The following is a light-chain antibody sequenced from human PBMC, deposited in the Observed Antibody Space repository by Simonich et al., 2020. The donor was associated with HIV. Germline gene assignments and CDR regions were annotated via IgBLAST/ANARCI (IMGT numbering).Light chain of an antibody. CDR1: SSDDGGYNY. Sequence: QSALTQPPSASGSPGQSVTISCTGTSSDDGGYNYVSWYQQHPGKAPQLMIYAVSKRPSGVPDRFSGSKSGNTASLTVSGLQAEDEADYYCSSYTSSSTWVFGGGTKLTVL. V-gene: IGLV2-8*01. J-gene: IGLJ3*02. CDR3: SSYTSSSTWV. CDR2: AVS.